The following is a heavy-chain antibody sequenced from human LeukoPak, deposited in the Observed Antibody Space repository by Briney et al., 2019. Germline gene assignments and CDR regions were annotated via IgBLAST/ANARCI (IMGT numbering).Heavy chain of an antibody. V-gene: IGHV3-74*01. Sequence: PGGSLRLSCVASGFTISSSWMHWVRQPPGKGPVWVSRISSDGSSTNYADSVKGRFSISRDNAKNTLYLQMNSLRAEDTAVYYCARVNSYGNYNYYYDMDVWGQGTTVTVSS. CDR3: ARVNSYGNYNYYYDMDV. D-gene: IGHD5-18*01. CDR1: GFTISSSW. CDR2: ISSDGSST. J-gene: IGHJ6*02.